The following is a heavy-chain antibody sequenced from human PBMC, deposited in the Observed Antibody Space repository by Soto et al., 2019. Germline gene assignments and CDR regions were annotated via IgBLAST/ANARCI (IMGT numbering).Heavy chain of an antibody. J-gene: IGHJ3*02. CDR1: GGTFSSYT. Sequence: QVQLVQSGAEVKKPGSSVKVSCKASGGTFSSYTISWVRQAPGQGLEWMGRIIPILGIANYAQKFQGRVTITADKSKSTAYMELSSLRSEDTALYYCARAYDFWSGFRSSDAFDIWGQGTMVTVSS. V-gene: IGHV1-69*02. CDR3: ARAYDFWSGFRSSDAFDI. CDR2: IIPILGIA. D-gene: IGHD3-3*01.